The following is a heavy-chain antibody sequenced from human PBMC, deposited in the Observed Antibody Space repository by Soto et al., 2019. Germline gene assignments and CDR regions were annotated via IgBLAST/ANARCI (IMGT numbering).Heavy chain of an antibody. CDR3: ARDATRSSWTWFDH. CDR1: GGSFSTYY. Sequence: SGTLSLTCTVSGGSFSTYYWSWIRQPAGKGLEWIGRIHTSGSPSYNPSLTSRVTMSVDSSKNQFSLKVRSVTAADTALYYCARDATRSSWTWFDHWGQGTLVTVSS. J-gene: IGHJ5*02. V-gene: IGHV4-4*07. CDR2: IHTSGSP. D-gene: IGHD6-13*01.